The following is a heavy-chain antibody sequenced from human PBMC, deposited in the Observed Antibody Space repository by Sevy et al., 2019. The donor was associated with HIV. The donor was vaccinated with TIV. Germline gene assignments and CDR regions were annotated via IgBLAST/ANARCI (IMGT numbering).Heavy chain of an antibody. CDR1: GFTFSSYA. CDR2: INGSGLST. V-gene: IGHV3-23*01. J-gene: IGHJ4*02. Sequence: GGSLRLSCAASGFTFSSYAMSWVRQAPGKGLEWVSSINGSGLSTYYADSVKGRFTISRDNSKNTLYLQMNSLRAEDTAVYYCAKSGNIPVGIAVAGPYDAFFDYWGQGTLVTVSS. D-gene: IGHD6-19*01. CDR3: AKSGNIPVGIAVAGPYDAFFDY.